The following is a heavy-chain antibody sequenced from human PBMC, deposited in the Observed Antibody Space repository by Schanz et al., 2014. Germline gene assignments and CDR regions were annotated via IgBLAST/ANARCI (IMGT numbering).Heavy chain of an antibody. CDR3: AKVAPAATYLDS. CDR2: TYSGGST. Sequence: EVQLVESGGALVQPGGSLRLSCAASGFTFSRYAMHWVRQAPGKGLEWVSITYSGGSTYYADSVKGRFTISRDNSKNTLYLLMNSLRAEDTAVYYCAKVAPAATYLDSWGLGTLVTVSS. J-gene: IGHJ4*02. CDR1: GFTFSRYA. D-gene: IGHD2-2*01. V-gene: IGHV3-66*01.